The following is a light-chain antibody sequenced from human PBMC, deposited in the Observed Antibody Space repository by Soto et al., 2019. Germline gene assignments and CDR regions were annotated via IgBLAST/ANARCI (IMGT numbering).Light chain of an antibody. CDR2: DNN. CDR1: SSNIGHNY. Sequence: QSVLTQPPSVSAAPGQKVTISCSGSSSNIGHNYVSWYQQLPGTAPKLLIYDNNERPSGIPDRFSGSKSGTSATLCITGLQTGDEADYYCGTWDSSLSAGVFGGGTKVTVL. J-gene: IGLJ3*02. V-gene: IGLV1-51*01. CDR3: GTWDSSLSAGV.